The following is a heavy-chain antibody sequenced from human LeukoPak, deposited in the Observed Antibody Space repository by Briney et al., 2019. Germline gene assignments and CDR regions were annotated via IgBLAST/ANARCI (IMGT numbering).Heavy chain of an antibody. J-gene: IGHJ4*02. CDR1: GGSISSGPYY. D-gene: IGHD3-22*01. Sequence: PSETLSLTCTVSGGSISSGPYYWGWIRQPPGKGLEWIGNIYYGENTYYNPSLKSRVTISIDTSKNQFYLKLSSLTAADTAVYFCARRDDSSGYHKIFDYWGPGTLVTVSS. CDR3: ARRDDSSGYHKIFDY. V-gene: IGHV4-39*01. CDR2: IYYGENT.